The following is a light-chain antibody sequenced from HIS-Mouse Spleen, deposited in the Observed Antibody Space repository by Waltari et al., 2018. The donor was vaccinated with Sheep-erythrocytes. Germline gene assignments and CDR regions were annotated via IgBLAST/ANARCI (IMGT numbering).Light chain of an antibody. Sequence: MTQSPSLLSASTGDRVTSRGGMRKGISSYLAWYQQKPGKAPELLIYAASTLQSGVPSRFSGSGSGPAFALTVSCLQSEDFATYYCQQYYSFPFTFGPGTKVDIK. V-gene: IGKV1D-8*02. CDR2: AAS. J-gene: IGKJ3*01. CDR1: KGISSY. CDR3: QQYYSFPFT.